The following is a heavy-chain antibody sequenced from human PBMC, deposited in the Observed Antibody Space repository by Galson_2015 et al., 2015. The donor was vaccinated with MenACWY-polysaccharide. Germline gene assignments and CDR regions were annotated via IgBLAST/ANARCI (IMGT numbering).Heavy chain of an antibody. V-gene: IGHV3-23*01. CDR3: AKDPSTVTTSSDFDY. J-gene: IGHJ4*02. Sequence: SLRLSCAASGFTFSSYAMTWVRQAPGKGLEWISAISSSGGSTYYAGSVKGRFTISRDNSKNTLYLQMNSLRAEDTAVYYCAKDPSTVTTSSDFDYWGQGTLVTVSS. CDR2: ISSSGGST. D-gene: IGHD4-17*01. CDR1: GFTFSSYA.